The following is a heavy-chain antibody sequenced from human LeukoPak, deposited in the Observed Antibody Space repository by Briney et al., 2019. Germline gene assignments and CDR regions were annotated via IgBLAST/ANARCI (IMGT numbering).Heavy chain of an antibody. V-gene: IGHV4-39*01. CDR1: GGFLSRNSFC. D-gene: IGHD3-9*01. CDR2: IYYSGTT. CDR3: ARHLEGVRFTTFLPY. Sequence: SETLSLTCTVSGGFLSRNSFCWGWIRQPPGKGLEWLGSIYYSGTTYYNPSLKSRVTISVDTSKNQFSLKLNSVTAADTAVYYCARHLEGVRFTTFLPYWGQGTLVTVSS. J-gene: IGHJ4*02.